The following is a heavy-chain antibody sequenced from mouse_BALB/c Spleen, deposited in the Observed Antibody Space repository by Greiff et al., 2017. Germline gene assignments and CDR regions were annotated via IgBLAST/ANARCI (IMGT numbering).Heavy chain of an antibody. D-gene: IGHD1-1*01. J-gene: IGHJ3*01. CDR3: TREEAYYGSSYWFAY. V-gene: IGHV5-6-4*01. CDR2: ISSGGSYT. CDR1: GFTFSSYT. Sequence: EVMLVESGGGLVKPGGSLKLSCAASGFTFSSYTMSWVRQTPEKRLEWVATISSGGSYTYYPDSVKGRFTISRDNAKNTLYLQMSSLKSEDTAMYYCTREEAYYGSSYWFAYWGQGTLVTVSA.